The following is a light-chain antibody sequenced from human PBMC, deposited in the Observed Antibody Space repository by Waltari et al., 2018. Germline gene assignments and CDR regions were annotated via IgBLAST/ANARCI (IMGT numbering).Light chain of an antibody. CDR3: QPYLRLPVK. CDR2: HAS. J-gene: IGKJ1*01. Sequence: EIVLTQSPGTMSLSPGEGATLSCRASQRVNGALAWYQQKPCQAPILLIYHASNRATGIPDRFRGSGSGTDFSFNISRLEPGDFAVYYCQPYLRLPVKFGQGTKVEI. V-gene: IGKV3-20*01. CDR1: QRVNGA.